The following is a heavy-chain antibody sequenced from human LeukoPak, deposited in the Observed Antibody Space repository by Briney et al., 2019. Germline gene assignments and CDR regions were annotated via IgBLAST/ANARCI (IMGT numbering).Heavy chain of an antibody. Sequence: PGGSLRLSCAASGFTFSRYEMNWVRQAPGKGLEWISYIGASSGTLYYADSVKGRFTISRDNTKNSLFLHMNSLREEDTAVYFCARFMMTTSGFDYWGQGTLLTVSS. D-gene: IGHD4-17*01. J-gene: IGHJ4*02. CDR2: IGASSGTL. CDR3: ARFMMTTSGFDY. CDR1: GFTFSRYE. V-gene: IGHV3-48*03.